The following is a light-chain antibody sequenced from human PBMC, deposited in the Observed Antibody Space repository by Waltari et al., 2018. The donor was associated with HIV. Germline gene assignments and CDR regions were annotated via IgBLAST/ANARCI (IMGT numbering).Light chain of an antibody. V-gene: IGLV3-1*01. Sequence: SYELTQPPSVSVSPGQTASITCSGDKLGDKYACWYQQKPGQSPMLVIYQDSKRPSGIPERFSCSNSGNTATLTISGTQAMDEADYYCQAWDSSTLVVFGGGTKLTVL. CDR1: KLGDKY. CDR2: QDS. J-gene: IGLJ2*01. CDR3: QAWDSSTLVV.